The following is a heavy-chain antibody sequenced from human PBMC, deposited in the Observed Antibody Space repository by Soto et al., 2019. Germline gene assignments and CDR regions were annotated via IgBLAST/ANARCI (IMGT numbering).Heavy chain of an antibody. CDR1: GFTFDDYA. D-gene: IGHD5-12*01. CDR2: ISWNSGSI. V-gene: IGHV3-9*01. J-gene: IGHJ4*02. Sequence: GGSLRLSCAASGFTFDDYAMHWVRQAPGKGLEWVSGISWNSGSIGYADSVKGRFTISRDNAKNSLYLQMNSLRAEDTALYYCAKDTGDGYNYYFDYWGQGTLVTVSS. CDR3: AKDTGDGYNYYFDY.